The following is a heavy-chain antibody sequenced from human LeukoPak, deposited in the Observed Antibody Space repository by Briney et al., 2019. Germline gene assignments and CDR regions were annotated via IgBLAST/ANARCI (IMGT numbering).Heavy chain of an antibody. CDR2: ISGSGGST. V-gene: IGHV3-23*01. Sequence: GGSLRLCCTASGFTFSSYAMSWVRQAPGKGLEWVSAISGSGGSTFYADFVKGRFTISRDNSKNTLYLQMNSLRADDTAVYYCAKGYCSSATCYARFDPWGQGTLVTVSS. D-gene: IGHD2-2*01. CDR1: GFTFSSYA. J-gene: IGHJ5*02. CDR3: AKGYCSSATCYARFDP.